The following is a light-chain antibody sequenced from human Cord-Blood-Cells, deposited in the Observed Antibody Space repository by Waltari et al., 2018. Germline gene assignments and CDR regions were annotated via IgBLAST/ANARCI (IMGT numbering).Light chain of an antibody. Sequence: SVLTQPASVSGSPGQSITISCTGTSSDVGGYNYVSWYQQHPGKAPKLMIYDVSNRPSGVSNRFSGSKSGNTASLTISGLQAEDEADYYCSSYTSSSHVVFGGGTKLTVL. CDR3: SSYTSSSHVV. CDR1: SSDVGGYNY. J-gene: IGLJ2*01. CDR2: DVS. V-gene: IGLV2-14*01.